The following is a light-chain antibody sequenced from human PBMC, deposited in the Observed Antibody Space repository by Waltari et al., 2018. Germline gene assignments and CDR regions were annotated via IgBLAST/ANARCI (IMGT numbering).Light chain of an antibody. Sequence: QSALTQPPSASGSPGQSVTISCTGTSNDVAGYNYVSWYQQYPGKVPKLLIYEVNKRPSGVPDRFSGSKSGNTASLTVSGLQAEDEATYSCTSYAGINNLVFGTGTKVTVL. CDR1: SNDVAGYNY. CDR2: EVN. V-gene: IGLV2-8*01. CDR3: TSYAGINNLV. J-gene: IGLJ1*01.